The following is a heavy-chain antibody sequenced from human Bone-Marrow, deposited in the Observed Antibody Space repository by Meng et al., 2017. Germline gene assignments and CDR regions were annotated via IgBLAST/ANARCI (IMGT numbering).Heavy chain of an antibody. Sequence: SVKVSCKASGGTFSSYAISWVRQAPGQGREWMGGIIPILATANYAQKFQARVTSTADKCTSTAYMGLRSKRSEDTAVYYCAGGVGSDRSDAFDIWGQGTMVTVSS. CDR3: AGGVGSDRSDAFDI. J-gene: IGHJ3*02. V-gene: IGHV1-69*10. CDR2: IIPILATA. CDR1: GGTFSSYA. D-gene: IGHD3-16*01.